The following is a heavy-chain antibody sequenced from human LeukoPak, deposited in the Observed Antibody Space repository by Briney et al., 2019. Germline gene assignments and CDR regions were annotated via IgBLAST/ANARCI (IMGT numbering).Heavy chain of an antibody. V-gene: IGHV3-23*01. J-gene: IGHJ4*02. CDR3: ARNPNYYDSSGYYYGDY. CDR2: ISGSGGST. D-gene: IGHD3-22*01. CDR1: GFTFSSYA. Sequence: GGSLRLSCAASGFTFSSYAMSWVRQAPGKGLEWVSGISGSGGSTYYADSVKGRFTTFRDNSKNTLYLQMNSLRAEDTAVYYCARNPNYYDSSGYYYGDYWGQGTLVTVSS.